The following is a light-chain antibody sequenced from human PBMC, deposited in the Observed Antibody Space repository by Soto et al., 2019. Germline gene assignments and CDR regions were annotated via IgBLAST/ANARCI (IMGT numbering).Light chain of an antibody. CDR2: DVT. J-gene: IGLJ3*02. V-gene: IGLV2-11*01. CDR3: CSYAGSNTGV. Sequence: QSALTQPRLVSGSPGQSVIISCTGTNSDVGAYGYVSWYQQHPGKAPKLIIYDVTKRPSGVPDRFSASKSGNTASLTISGLQAEDEADYYCCSYAGSNTGVFGGGTKVTVL. CDR1: NSDVGAYGY.